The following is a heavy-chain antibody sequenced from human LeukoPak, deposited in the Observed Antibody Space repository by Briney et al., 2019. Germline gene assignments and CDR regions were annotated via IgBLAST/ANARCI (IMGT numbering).Heavy chain of an antibody. CDR1: GYTFTGYY. CDR3: ARGPTHMGPVDY. CDR2: INPSGGST. V-gene: IGHV1-46*01. Sequence: GASVEVSCKASGYTFTGYYMHWVRQAPGQGLEWMGIINPSGGSTSYAQKFQGRVTMTRDTSTSTVYMELSSLRPEDTAVYYCARGPTHMGPVDYWGQGTLVTVSS. J-gene: IGHJ4*02. D-gene: IGHD4-17*01.